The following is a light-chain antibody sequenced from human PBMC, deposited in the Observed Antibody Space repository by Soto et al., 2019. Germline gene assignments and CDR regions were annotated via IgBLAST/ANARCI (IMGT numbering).Light chain of an antibody. CDR3: QQYNKWSQYT. CDR2: GAS. V-gene: IGKV3-15*01. Sequence: EIVMTQSPANLSVSPGERATLSCRASQSVSSNLAWYQQKPGQGPRLLIYGASTRATSIPARFSGSGSGTEFTLTINSLQSEEFAVSYCQQYNKWSQYTFGQGTKLEIK. J-gene: IGKJ2*01. CDR1: QSVSSN.